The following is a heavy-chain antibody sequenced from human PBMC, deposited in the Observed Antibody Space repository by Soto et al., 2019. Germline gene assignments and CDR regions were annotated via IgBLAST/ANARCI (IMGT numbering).Heavy chain of an antibody. D-gene: IGHD5-18*01. Sequence: EVQLVESGGGLVKPGGSLRLSCAASGFTFSSYSMNWVRQAPGKGLEWVSSISSSSSYIYYADSVKGRFTISRDNAKNSLYLQMNSLRAEDTAVYYCARNGGYSYGYRVGAFDIWGQGTMVTVSS. V-gene: IGHV3-21*01. CDR2: ISSSSSYI. CDR3: ARNGGYSYGYRVGAFDI. CDR1: GFTFSSYS. J-gene: IGHJ3*02.